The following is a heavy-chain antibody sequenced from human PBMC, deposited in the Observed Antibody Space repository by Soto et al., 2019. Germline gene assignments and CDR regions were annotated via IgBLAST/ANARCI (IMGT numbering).Heavy chain of an antibody. V-gene: IGHV5-51*01. D-gene: IGHD6-13*01. CDR3: ARQQQLVHPYYYYGMDV. CDR1: GYSFTSYW. CDR2: IYPGDSDT. Sequence: EVQLVQSGAEVKKPGESLKISCKGSGYSFTSYWIGWVRQMPGKGLEWMGIIYPGDSDTRYRPSFQGQVTISADKSITTAHLQCSSLKASDTAMYYCARQQQLVHPYYYYGMDVWGQGTTVTVSS. J-gene: IGHJ6*02.